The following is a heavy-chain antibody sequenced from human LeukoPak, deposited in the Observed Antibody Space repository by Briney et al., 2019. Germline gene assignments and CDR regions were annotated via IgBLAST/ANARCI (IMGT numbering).Heavy chain of an antibody. D-gene: IGHD1/OR15-1a*01. CDR1: GFTFSSYS. CDR3: ARENWYKFDY. V-gene: IGHV3-21*01. J-gene: IGHJ4*02. CDR2: ISSSSSYI. Sequence: GGSLRLSCAASGFTFSSYSMNWVHQAPGKGLEWVSSISSSSSYIYYADSVKGRFTISRDNAKNSLYLQMNSLRAEDTALYYCARENWYKFDYWGQGTLVTVSS.